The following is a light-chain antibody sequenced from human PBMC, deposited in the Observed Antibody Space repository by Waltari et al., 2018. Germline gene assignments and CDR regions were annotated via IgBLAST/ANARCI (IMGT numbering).Light chain of an antibody. J-gene: IGLJ2*01. CDR2: EVN. Sequence: QSALTQPASVPGSPGQSITISCTGTNNDMGSYNLVSWYQQTPGKAPKVIIFEVNKRPSGVSNRFSGSKSGNTASLTVSGLHPEDEADYYCCSYAGTPRVVFGGGTKLTVL. V-gene: IGLV2-23*02. CDR1: NNDMGSYNL. CDR3: CSYAGTPRVV.